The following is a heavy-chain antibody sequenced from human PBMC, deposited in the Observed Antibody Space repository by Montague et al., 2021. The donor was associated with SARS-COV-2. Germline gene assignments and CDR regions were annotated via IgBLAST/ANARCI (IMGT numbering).Heavy chain of an antibody. CDR2: IYHSGST. D-gene: IGHD6-19*01. V-gene: IGHV4-4*02. J-gene: IGHJ4*02. Sequence: SETLSLTCVVSGGSISSINWWSWVRQPPGKGLEWIGEIYHSGSTNYNPSIKSLVIISVDKSKNQFSLKLRSVTAADTAVYYCARPGYSSGWHSFDYWGQGTLVTVSS. CDR1: GGSISSINW. CDR3: ARPGYSSGWHSFDY.